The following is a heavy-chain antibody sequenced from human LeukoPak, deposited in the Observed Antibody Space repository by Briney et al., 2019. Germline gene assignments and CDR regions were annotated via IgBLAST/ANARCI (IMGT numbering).Heavy chain of an antibody. V-gene: IGHV4-34*01. J-gene: IGHJ3*02. CDR3: AREYCSGGSCYSAVNAFDI. CDR1: GGSFSGYY. D-gene: IGHD2-15*01. Sequence: PSETLSLTCAVYGGSFSGYYWSWIRQPPGKGLEWIGEINHSGSTNYNPSLKSRVTISVDTSKNQFSLKLSSVTAADTAVYYCAREYCSGGSCYSAVNAFDIWGQGTMVTVSS. CDR2: INHSGST.